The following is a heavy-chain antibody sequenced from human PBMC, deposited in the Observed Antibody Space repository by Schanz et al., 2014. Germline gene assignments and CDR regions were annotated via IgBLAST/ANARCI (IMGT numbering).Heavy chain of an antibody. Sequence: EVRLVESGGGLVEPGGSLRLSCSGSGFTFSEVYMSWVRQAPGKGLEWVGRFENNANGATTDYAAPVKGRFTVSRDDSRNTLYLQMNTLRTDDTALYYCSTFNNRDALYIGGQGTMVSVSS. CDR3: STFNNRDALYI. V-gene: IGHV3-15*04. D-gene: IGHD1-20*01. CDR2: FENNANGATT. CDR1: GFTFSEVY. J-gene: IGHJ3*02.